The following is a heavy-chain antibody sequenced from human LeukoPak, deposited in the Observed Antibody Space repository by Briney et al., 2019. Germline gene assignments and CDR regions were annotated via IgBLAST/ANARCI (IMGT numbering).Heavy chain of an antibody. D-gene: IGHD1-26*01. CDR3: AREMGLPVRVGALVEAFLDY. Sequence: TGGSLRLSCAASGFTFSDYYMSWIRQAPGKGLEWVSYIRSSGSTIYYADSVKGRFTVSRDNAKNSLYLQMDSLRAEDTAVYYCAREMGLPVRVGALVEAFLDYWGQGTLVTVSS. CDR2: IRSSGSTI. J-gene: IGHJ4*02. V-gene: IGHV3-11*01. CDR1: GFTFSDYY.